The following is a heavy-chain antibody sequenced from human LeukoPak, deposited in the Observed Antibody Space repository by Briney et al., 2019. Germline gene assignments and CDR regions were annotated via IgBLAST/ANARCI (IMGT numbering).Heavy chain of an antibody. CDR2: IDPADSDT. CDR3: ARQSRDGSKTRGYYFDY. CDR1: GYIFTNYW. D-gene: IGHD3-10*01. V-gene: IGHV5-51*01. Sequence: GESLKISCQASGYIFTNYWIGWVRQMPGKGLESMGIIDPADSDTTYSPSFQGQVTISADKSINTVYLQWSSLKASDTAMYYCARQSRDGSKTRGYYFDYWGQGTLVTVSS. J-gene: IGHJ4*02.